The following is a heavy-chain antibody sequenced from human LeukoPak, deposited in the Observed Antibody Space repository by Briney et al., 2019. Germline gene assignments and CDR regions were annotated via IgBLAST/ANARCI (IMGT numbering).Heavy chain of an antibody. J-gene: IGHJ2*01. V-gene: IGHV1-18*01. CDR3: AREGRSNWYFDL. CDR2: ISAYNGNT. Sequence: ASVTVSFTASGYTFTSYGISWVRQAPGQGLEWMGWISAYNGNTNYAQKLQGRVTMTTDTSTSTAYMELRSLRSDDTAVYYCAREGRSNWYFDLWGRGTLVTVSS. CDR1: GYTFTSYG.